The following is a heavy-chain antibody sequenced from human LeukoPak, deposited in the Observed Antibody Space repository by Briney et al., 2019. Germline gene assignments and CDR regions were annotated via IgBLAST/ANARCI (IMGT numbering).Heavy chain of an antibody. J-gene: IGHJ5*02. CDR2: ISGSGGST. D-gene: IGHD2-2*01. CDR3: AKGYCSSTSCYARFDP. V-gene: IGHV3-23*01. Sequence: XGSLRLSCAASGFTFSSYAMSWARQAPGKGLEWVSAISGSGGSTYYADSVKGRFTISRDNSKNTLYLQMNSLRAEDTAVYYCAKGYCSSTSCYARFDPWGQGTLVTVSS. CDR1: GFTFSSYA.